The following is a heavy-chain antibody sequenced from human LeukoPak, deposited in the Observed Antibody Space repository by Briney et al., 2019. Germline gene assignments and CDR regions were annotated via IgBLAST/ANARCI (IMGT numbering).Heavy chain of an antibody. V-gene: IGHV3-23*01. D-gene: IGHD4-17*01. Sequence: PGGSLRLSCAASGFTFSSYAISWVRQAPGKGLEWVSAISGNGGSTYYADSVKGRFTVSRDNSENTLFLQMNSLRAEDTAVYYCAKSTTVTTPFDYWGQGTLVTVSS. CDR2: ISGNGGST. CDR3: AKSTTVTTPFDY. J-gene: IGHJ4*02. CDR1: GFTFSSYA.